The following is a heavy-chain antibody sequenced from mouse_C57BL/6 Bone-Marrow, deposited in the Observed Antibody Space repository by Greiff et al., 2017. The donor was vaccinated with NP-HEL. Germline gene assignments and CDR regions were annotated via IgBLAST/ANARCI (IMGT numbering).Heavy chain of an antibody. Sequence: QVQLQQSGAELVMPGASVKLSCTASGYTFTSYWMHWVKQRPGQGLEWIGEIDPSDSYTNYNQKFQGKSTLTVNKSSSTAYMQLSSLTSEDSADYYCARGGYYYGSSSYWYFDVWGTGTTVTVSS. D-gene: IGHD1-1*01. J-gene: IGHJ1*03. CDR1: GYTFTSYW. CDR3: ARGGYYYGSSSYWYFDV. CDR2: IDPSDSYT. V-gene: IGHV1-69*01.